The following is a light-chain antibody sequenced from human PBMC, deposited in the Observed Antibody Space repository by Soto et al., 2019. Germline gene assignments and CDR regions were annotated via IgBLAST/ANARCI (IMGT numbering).Light chain of an antibody. V-gene: IGLV2-23*02. CDR3: CSYATPRL. Sequence: QSALTQPASVSGSPGQSITISCTGTSSDVGSYNLVSWYQQHPGKAPKLIIYDVSERPSGVSHRFSGSKTGNTASLTISGLQAEDEADYYCCSYATPRLFGGGTKVTVL. J-gene: IGLJ2*01. CDR2: DVS. CDR1: SSDVGSYNL.